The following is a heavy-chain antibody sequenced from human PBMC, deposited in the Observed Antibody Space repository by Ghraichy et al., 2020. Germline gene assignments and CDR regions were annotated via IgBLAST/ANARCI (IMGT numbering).Heavy chain of an antibody. J-gene: IGHJ5*02. CDR1: GDSVSSNSAA. V-gene: IGHV6-1*01. Sequence: SQTLSLTCAISGDSVSSNSAAWNWIRQSPSRGLEWLGRTYYRSKWYNDYAVSVKSRITINPDTSKNQFSLQLNSVTPEDTAVYYCASSFVLELGRNWFDPWGQGTLVTVSS. D-gene: IGHD1-1*01. CDR2: TYYRSKWYN. CDR3: ASSFVLELGRNWFDP.